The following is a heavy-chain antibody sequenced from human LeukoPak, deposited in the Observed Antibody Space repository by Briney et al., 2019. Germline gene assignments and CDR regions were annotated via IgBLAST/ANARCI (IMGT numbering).Heavy chain of an antibody. CDR3: SGRYGPGPV. CDR1: GYTFAAHH. V-gene: IGHV1-2*02. J-gene: IGHJ4*02. Sequence: ASVKVSCKASGYTFAAHHIHWVRQAPGQGLEWMGWILPDGRDTKYSQKFWDRMTLTTDTSTNTAYMELSRLTPDDTAVYYCSGRYGPGPVWGQGTLISASP. CDR2: ILPDGRDT. D-gene: IGHD3-10*01.